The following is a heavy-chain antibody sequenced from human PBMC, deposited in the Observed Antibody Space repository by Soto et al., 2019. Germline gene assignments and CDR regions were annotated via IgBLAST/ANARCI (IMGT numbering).Heavy chain of an antibody. D-gene: IGHD3-3*01. J-gene: IGHJ6*02. V-gene: IGHV3-30*18. CDR1: GFTFSSYG. Sequence: GGSLRLSCAASGFTFSSYGMHWVRQAPGKGLEWVAVISYDGSNKYYADSVKGRFTISRDNSKNTLYLQMNSLRAEDTAVYYCAKDRIHYDFWSGYFPVGDYYYGMDVWGQGTTVTVSS. CDR2: ISYDGSNK. CDR3: AKDRIHYDFWSGYFPVGDYYYGMDV.